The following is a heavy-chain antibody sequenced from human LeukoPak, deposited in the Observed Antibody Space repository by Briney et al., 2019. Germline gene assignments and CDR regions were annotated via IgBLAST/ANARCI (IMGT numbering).Heavy chain of an antibody. D-gene: IGHD5-24*01. CDR2: ISSSSSYI. CDR1: GFTFSSYS. V-gene: IGHV3-21*01. J-gene: IGHJ4*02. CDR3: ARLRDGYNSG. Sequence: NPGGSLRLSCAASGFTFSSYSMNWVRQAPGKGLEWVSSISSSSSYIYYADSVKGRFTTSRDNAKNSLYLQMNSLRAEDTAVYYCARLRDGYNSGWGQGTLVTVSS.